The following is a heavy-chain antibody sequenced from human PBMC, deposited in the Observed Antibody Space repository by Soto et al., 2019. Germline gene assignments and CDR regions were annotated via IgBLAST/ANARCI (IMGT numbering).Heavy chain of an antibody. J-gene: IGHJ4*02. D-gene: IGHD3-3*01. Sequence: QVQLQESGPGPVKPSETLSLTCTVSGGSFKSGSYSWSWIRQPPGKGLEWIGYVYHTGRTSYNPSLKSRVSISMDTSKNQFSLNLDSVTAADTAVYFCARDFAYFDSWGQGTLVTVSS. V-gene: IGHV4-61*01. CDR3: ARDFAYFDS. CDR1: GGSFKSGSYS. CDR2: VYHTGRT.